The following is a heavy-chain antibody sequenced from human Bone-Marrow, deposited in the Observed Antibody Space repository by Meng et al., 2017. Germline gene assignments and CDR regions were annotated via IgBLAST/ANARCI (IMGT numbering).Heavy chain of an antibody. V-gene: IGHV4-38-2*02. J-gene: IGHJ4*02. CDR2: IYHSGST. CDR3: AGVCSSTSCFDY. Sequence: SETLSLTCTVSGYSISSGYYWGWIRQPPGKGLEWIGSIYHSGSTYYNPSLKSRVTISVDTSKNQFSLKLSSVTAADTAVYYCAGVCSSTSCFDYWGQGTLVTVSS. D-gene: IGHD2-2*01. CDR1: GYSISSGYY.